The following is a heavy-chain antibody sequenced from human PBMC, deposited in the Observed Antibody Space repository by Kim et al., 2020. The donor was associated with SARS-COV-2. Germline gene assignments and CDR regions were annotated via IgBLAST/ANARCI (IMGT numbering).Heavy chain of an antibody. J-gene: IGHJ6*02. V-gene: IGHV4-34*01. CDR3: ARGHRFYDYGDYVPLFSYYYGMDV. D-gene: IGHD4-17*01. CDR1: GGSFSGYY. Sequence: SETLSLTCAVYGGSFSGYYWSWIRQPPGKGLEWIGEINHSGSTNYNPSLKSRVTISVDTSKNQFSLKLSSVTAADTAVYYCARGHRFYDYGDYVPLFSYYYGMDVWGQGTTVTVSS. CDR2: INHSGST.